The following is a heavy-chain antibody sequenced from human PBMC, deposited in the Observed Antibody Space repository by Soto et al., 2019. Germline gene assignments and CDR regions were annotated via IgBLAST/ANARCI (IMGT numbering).Heavy chain of an antibody. CDR3: ARAPMRLTTVTTTNFDY. D-gene: IGHD4-17*01. Sequence: QMQLVESGGGVVQPGRSLRLSCAASGFTFSSYGMHWVRQAPGKGLEWVAVIWYDGSNKYYADSVKGRFTISRDNSKNTLYLQMNSLRAEDTAVYYCARAPMRLTTVTTTNFDYWGQGTLVTVSS. CDR2: IWYDGSNK. V-gene: IGHV3-33*01. CDR1: GFTFSSYG. J-gene: IGHJ4*02.